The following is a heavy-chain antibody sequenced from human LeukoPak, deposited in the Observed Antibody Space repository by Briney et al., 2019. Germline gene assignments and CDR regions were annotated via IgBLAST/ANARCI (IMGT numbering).Heavy chain of an antibody. CDR1: GFTFSNYA. Sequence: NPGGSLRLSCAASGFTFSNYAMSWVRQAPGKGLEWVSSISRSGSTKYYADSVKGRFTISRDNAKNSLFLQMNSLRAEDTAVYYCARVLRYCSGGNCYSGGLGYMDVWGKGTTVTISS. D-gene: IGHD2-15*01. CDR3: ARVLRYCSGGNCYSGGLGYMDV. CDR2: ISRSGSTK. J-gene: IGHJ6*03. V-gene: IGHV3-11*01.